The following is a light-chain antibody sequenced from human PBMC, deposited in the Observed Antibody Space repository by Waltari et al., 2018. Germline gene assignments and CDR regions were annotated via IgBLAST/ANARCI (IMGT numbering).Light chain of an antibody. CDR2: VNS. Sequence: QSVLTQPPSVSGAPGQTVTISCTGSSPNIGSGYDVHWYQQLPRRAPKLLIYVNSNRPSGVPDRFSASRSGTSASLAITGLRPDDEADYYCQSYDSSLNGRVFGGGTRVTVL. CDR1: SPNIGSGYD. CDR3: QSYDSSLNGRV. J-gene: IGLJ3*02. V-gene: IGLV1-40*01.